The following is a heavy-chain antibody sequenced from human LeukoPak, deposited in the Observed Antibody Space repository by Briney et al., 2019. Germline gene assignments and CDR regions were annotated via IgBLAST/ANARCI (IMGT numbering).Heavy chain of an antibody. CDR1: GFTFSIYN. CDR3: ATYCSSTSCYAPGYYYYGMDV. Sequence: GGSLRLSCTGSGFTFSIYNMNWVRQAPGKGLEWVALISSSSGYIYYTDSVKGRFTISRDNAKNSLYLQMNSLRAEDTAVYYCATYCSSTSCYAPGYYYYGMDVWGQGTTVTVSS. D-gene: IGHD2-2*01. V-gene: IGHV3-21*04. J-gene: IGHJ6*02. CDR2: ISSSSGYI.